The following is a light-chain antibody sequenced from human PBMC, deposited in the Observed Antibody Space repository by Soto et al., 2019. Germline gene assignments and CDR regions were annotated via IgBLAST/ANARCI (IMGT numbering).Light chain of an antibody. CDR2: KAS. CDR3: QQYNSYPYT. Sequence: DIQMTQSPSTLSASVGYRVTITCRASQSISSWLAWYQQKPGKAPKLLIYKASSLEGGVPSRFSGSGSGTEFTLTISSLQPDDFATYYGQQYNSYPYTFGQGTKLEIK. V-gene: IGKV1-5*03. J-gene: IGKJ2*01. CDR1: QSISSW.